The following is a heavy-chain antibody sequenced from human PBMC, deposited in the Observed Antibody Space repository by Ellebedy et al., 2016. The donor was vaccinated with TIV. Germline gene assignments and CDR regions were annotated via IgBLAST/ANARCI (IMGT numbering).Heavy chain of an antibody. Sequence: ASVKVSXXTSGYTFSAHFIHWLRQAPGQGLEWVGWINPKTGGTSYAQKFRGWVTMTRDTSVSTTYLELNKLKSDDTALYFCARDNREHALDVWGQGTVVTVFS. V-gene: IGHV1-2*04. CDR2: INPKTGGT. J-gene: IGHJ3*01. CDR1: GYTFSAHF. CDR3: ARDNREHALDV. D-gene: IGHD1-26*01.